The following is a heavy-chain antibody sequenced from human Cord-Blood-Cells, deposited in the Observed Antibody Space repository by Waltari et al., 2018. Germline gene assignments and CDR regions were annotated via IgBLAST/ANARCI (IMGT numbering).Heavy chain of an antibody. CDR3: ARTPSVGQQLVDY. CDR1: GSTFPSYD. J-gene: IGHJ4*02. V-gene: IGHV1-8*01. Sequence: QVQLVQSGAEVKKPGASVKVSCKASGSTFPSYDIHWVRQATGQGLEWMGWMNPNSGNTGYAQKFQGRVTMTRNTSISTAYMELSSLRSEDTAVYYCARTPSVGQQLVDYWGQGTLVTVSS. D-gene: IGHD6-13*01. CDR2: MNPNSGNT.